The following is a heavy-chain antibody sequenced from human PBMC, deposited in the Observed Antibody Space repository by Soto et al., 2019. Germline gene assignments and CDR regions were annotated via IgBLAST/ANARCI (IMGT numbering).Heavy chain of an antibody. V-gene: IGHV4-30-4*01. Sequence: QVQLQESGPGLVKPSQTLSLTCTVSGGSISSGDYYWSWIRQPPGKGLEWIGYIYYSGRTYYNPSLKSRVTISVDTSKNQFSLKLSSVTAADTAVYYCARDSPPLYYYYGMDVWGQGTTVTVSS. CDR3: ARDSPPLYYYYGMDV. J-gene: IGHJ6*02. CDR2: IYYSGRT. CDR1: GGSISSGDYY.